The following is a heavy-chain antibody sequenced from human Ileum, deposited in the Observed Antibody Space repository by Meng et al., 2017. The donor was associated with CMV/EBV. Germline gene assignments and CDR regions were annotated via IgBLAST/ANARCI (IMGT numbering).Heavy chain of an antibody. Sequence: CKGSGYTFSSYWCGWVRQMPGKGLEWMGMIYPGDSDTRYSPSFEGQITISADEPISTAYLQWASLKASDSAFYYCARRYSGSYWDYWGRGTLVTVSS. CDR3: ARRYSGSYWDY. D-gene: IGHD1-26*01. V-gene: IGHV5-51*02. CDR2: IYPGDSDT. CDR1: GYTFSSYW. J-gene: IGHJ4*02.